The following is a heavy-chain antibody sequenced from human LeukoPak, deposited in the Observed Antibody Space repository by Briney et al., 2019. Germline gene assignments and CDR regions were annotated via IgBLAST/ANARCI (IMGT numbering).Heavy chain of an antibody. CDR1: GYSISSGYY. CDR2: IYYSGST. Sequence: PSETLSLTXAVSGYSISSGYYWGWIRQPPGKGLEWIGYIYYSGSTNYNPSLKSRVTISVDTSKNQFSLKLSSVTAADTAVYYCASALLYSSSWFDYWGQGTLVTVSS. J-gene: IGHJ4*02. V-gene: IGHV4-61*01. D-gene: IGHD6-13*01. CDR3: ASALLYSSSWFDY.